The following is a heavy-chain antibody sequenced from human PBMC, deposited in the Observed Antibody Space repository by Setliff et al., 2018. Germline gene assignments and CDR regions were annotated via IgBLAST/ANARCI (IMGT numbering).Heavy chain of an antibody. J-gene: IGHJ3*02. Sequence: PGGSLRLSCAASGFTVSSNYMSWVRQAPGKGLEWVADIKQDGSTKYYLDSVKGRFTISRDNAKRSLYLQMNGLRADDTGVHYCVRDDADNYDAFDNWGQGTLVTVSS. CDR2: IKQDGSTK. D-gene: IGHD3-22*01. V-gene: IGHV3-7*01. CDR1: GFTVSSNY. CDR3: VRDDADNYDAFDN.